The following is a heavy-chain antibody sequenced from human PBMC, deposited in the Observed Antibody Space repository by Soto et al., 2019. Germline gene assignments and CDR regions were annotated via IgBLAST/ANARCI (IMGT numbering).Heavy chain of an antibody. D-gene: IGHD3-22*01. J-gene: IGHJ4*02. V-gene: IGHV1-69*01. CDR1: GGRFNRHT. CDR3: ARGWGYDSTDYYYAY. CDR2: IIPIFGTA. Sequence: QVQLVQSGAEVRKPGSSVRVSCKASGGRFNRHTISWVRQAPGQGLEWMGGIIPIFGTANHAQKFQGRVTIIADESTSTVYMEVSSLRSDDTAIYYCARGWGYDSTDYYYAYWGQGTLVIVSS.